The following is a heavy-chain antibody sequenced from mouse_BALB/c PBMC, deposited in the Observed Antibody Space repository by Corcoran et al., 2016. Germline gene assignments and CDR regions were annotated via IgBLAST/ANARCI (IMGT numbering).Heavy chain of an antibody. V-gene: IGHV9-3-1*01. CDR3: ARREINYRYAWCAY. CDR2: INTYTGEP. Sequence: QIQLVQSGPELKKPGETVKISCKASGYTFTNYGMNWVKQAPGKGLKWMGWINTYTGEPTYADDFKGRFAFSLETSASTAYLQINNLKNEDTATYLCARREINYRYAWCAYGGQGPLVTVSA. CDR1: GYTFTNYG. D-gene: IGHD2-14*01. J-gene: IGHJ3*01.